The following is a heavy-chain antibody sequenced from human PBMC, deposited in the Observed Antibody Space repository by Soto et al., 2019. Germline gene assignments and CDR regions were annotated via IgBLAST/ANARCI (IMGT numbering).Heavy chain of an antibody. J-gene: IGHJ6*03. D-gene: IGHD2-2*03. CDR3: ARRTGYCSSTSCSYYYYYYMDV. Sequence: GGSLRLSCAASGFTFSSYSMNWVRQAPGKGLEWVSYISSSSSTIYYADSVKGRFTISRDNAKNSLYLQMNSLRAEDTAVYYCARRTGYCSSTSCSYYYYYYMDVWGKGTTVTVSS. CDR2: ISSSSSTI. V-gene: IGHV3-48*01. CDR1: GFTFSSYS.